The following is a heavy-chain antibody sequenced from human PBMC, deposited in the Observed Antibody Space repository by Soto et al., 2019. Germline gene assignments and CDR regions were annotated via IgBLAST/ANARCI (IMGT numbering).Heavy chain of an antibody. D-gene: IGHD3-10*01. CDR3: ARFRGSHGMDV. Sequence: SLKVSCKTSGATFSSYTISCVRQAPGQGLEWMGRIIPILVIANYAQKFQGRVTITADKSTSTAYMELSSLRSEDTAVYYCARFRGSHGMDVWGQGTTVTVSS. CDR2: IIPILVIA. V-gene: IGHV1-69*02. CDR1: GATFSSYT. J-gene: IGHJ6*02.